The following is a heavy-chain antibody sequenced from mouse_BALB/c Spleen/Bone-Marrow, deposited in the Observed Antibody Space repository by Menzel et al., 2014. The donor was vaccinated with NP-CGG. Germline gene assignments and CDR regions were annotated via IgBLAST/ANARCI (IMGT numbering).Heavy chain of an antibody. CDR1: GYTFTSYW. J-gene: IGHJ2*01. CDR2: IDPYDSET. CDR3: ARGSMILNYFDY. D-gene: IGHD2-3*01. V-gene: IGHV1-74*01. Sequence: QVQLKQSGAELVRPGASVKLSRKASGYTFTSYWMSWVKQRPEKGLEWIGRIDPYDSETHYNQKFKDKAILTVDKSSSTAYMQLSSLTSEDSAVYYCARGSMILNYFDYWGQGTTLTVSS.